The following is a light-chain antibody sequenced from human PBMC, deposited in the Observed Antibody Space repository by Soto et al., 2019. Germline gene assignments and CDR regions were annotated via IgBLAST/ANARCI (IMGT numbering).Light chain of an antibody. CDR1: QSIGDY. V-gene: IGKV1-39*01. J-gene: IGKJ2*01. CDR2: GIS. CDR3: QQSYSIPYT. Sequence: DIQMTQSPSSLSASVGDRITITCRASQSIGDYLNWYEQKPGKAPKLLIYGISNLQSGVPSRFSGSGSGTEFTLTISSLQPEDFGTYYCQQSYSIPYTFGQGTKIEIK.